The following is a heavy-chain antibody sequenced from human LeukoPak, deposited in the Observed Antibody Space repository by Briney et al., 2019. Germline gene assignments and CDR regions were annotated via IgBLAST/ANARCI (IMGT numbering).Heavy chain of an antibody. D-gene: IGHD2-2*01. V-gene: IGHV3-30*03. CDR1: GFTFSSYG. CDR2: ISYDGSNK. J-gene: IGHJ4*02. Sequence: PGRSLRLSCAASGFTFSSYGMHWVRQAPGKGLEWVAVISYDGSNKYYADSVKGRFTISRDNSKNTLYPQMNSLRAEDTAVYYCARDTGDIVVVPAAMGFFDYWGQGTLVTVSS. CDR3: ARDTGDIVVVPAAMGFFDY.